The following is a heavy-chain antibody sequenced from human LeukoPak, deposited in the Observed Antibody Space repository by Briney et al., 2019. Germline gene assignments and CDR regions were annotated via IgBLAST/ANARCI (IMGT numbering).Heavy chain of an antibody. CDR2: IYHSGST. CDR1: AYSISSGFY. J-gene: IGHJ4*02. V-gene: IGHV4-38-2*02. CDR3: ARGAYGELDY. Sequence: SETLSLTCTVSAYSISSGFYWGWIRQPPGKGLEWIGSIYHSGSTNYNPSLKSRVTISVDTSKNQFSLKLSSVTAADTAVYYCARGAYGELDYWGQGTLVTVSS. D-gene: IGHD3-10*01.